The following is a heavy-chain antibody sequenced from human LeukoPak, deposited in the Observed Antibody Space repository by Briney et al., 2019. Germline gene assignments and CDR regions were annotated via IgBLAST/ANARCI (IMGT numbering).Heavy chain of an antibody. J-gene: IGHJ4*02. V-gene: IGHV1-58*01. CDR1: GFTFTSSA. CDR3: AAVAAAGHRLDY. D-gene: IGHD6-13*01. CDR2: IVVGSGNT. Sequence: SVKVACKASGFTFTSSAVQWVRQARGQRLEWIGWIVVGSGNTNYARKFQERVTITRDMSISTAYMELSSLRSEDTAVYYCAAVAAAGHRLDYWGQGTLVTVSS.